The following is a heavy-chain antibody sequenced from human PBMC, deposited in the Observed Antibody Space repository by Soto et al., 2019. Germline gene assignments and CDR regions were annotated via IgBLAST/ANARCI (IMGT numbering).Heavy chain of an antibody. Sequence: GESLKISCQGSGYRFTDYWIGWVRHVPGKGLEWMGIIQPGDSDTRYSPSFQGQVTISADKSITTAYLHYSSLKASDTAMYYCARRAHNGFPDYWGQGTLVTVSS. J-gene: IGHJ4*02. CDR1: GYRFTDYW. CDR3: ARRAHNGFPDY. V-gene: IGHV5-51*01. D-gene: IGHD2-8*01. CDR2: IQPGDSDT.